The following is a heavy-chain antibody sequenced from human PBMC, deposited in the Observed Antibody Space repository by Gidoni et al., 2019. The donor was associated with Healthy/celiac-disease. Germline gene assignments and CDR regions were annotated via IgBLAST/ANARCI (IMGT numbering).Heavy chain of an antibody. J-gene: IGHJ2*01. Sequence: QVQLVESGGGVVQPGRSLRLSCAASGFTFSSYAMHWVRQAPGKGLEWVAVISFDGSNKYYADSVKGRFTISRDNSKNTLYLQMNSLRAEDTAVYYCARDDILTGYRGRYFDLWGRGTLVTVSS. CDR3: ARDDILTGYRGRYFDL. CDR1: GFTFSSYA. D-gene: IGHD3-9*01. V-gene: IGHV3-30-3*01. CDR2: ISFDGSNK.